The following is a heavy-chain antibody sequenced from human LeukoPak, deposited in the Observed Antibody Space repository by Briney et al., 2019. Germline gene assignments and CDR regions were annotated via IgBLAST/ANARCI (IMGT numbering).Heavy chain of an antibody. CDR2: IWYDGSNK. D-gene: IGHD2-2*01. J-gene: IGHJ6*04. CDR1: GFTFSSYG. CDR3: ASRVVVPAANMDA. Sequence: GGSLRLSCAASGFTFSSYGMHWVRQAPGKGLEWVAVIWYDGSNKYYADSVKGRFTISRDNSKNTLYLQMNSLRAEDTAVYYCASRVVVPAANMDAWGKGTTVTVSS. V-gene: IGHV3-33*01.